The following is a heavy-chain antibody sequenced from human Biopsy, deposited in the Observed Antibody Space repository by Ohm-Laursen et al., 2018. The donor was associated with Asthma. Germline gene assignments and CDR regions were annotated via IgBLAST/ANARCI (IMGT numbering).Heavy chain of an antibody. CDR2: IYSGGST. D-gene: IGHD6-13*01. CDR3: ARQPIAEPGTTFYYYYGMDV. J-gene: IGHJ6*02. V-gene: IGHV3-53*01. Sequence: SLRLSCTATGFTVTTHYMSWVRQAPGKGLEWVSVIYSGGSTYYADSVKGRSTISRDSSKNTLFLQMDSLRAEDTAVYYCARQPIAEPGTTFYYYYGMDVWGQGTTVTVSS. CDR1: GFTVTTHY.